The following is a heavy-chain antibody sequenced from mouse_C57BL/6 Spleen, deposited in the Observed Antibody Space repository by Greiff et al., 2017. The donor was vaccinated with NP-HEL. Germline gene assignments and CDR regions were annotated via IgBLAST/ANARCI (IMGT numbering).Heavy chain of an antibody. CDR1: GYSITSGYY. V-gene: IGHV3-6*01. Sequence: ESGPGLVKPSQSLSLTCSVTGYSITSGYYWNWIRQFPGNKLEWMGYISYDGSNNYNPSLKNRISITRDTSKNQFFLKLNSVTTEDTATYYCARASDGLMDYWGQGTSVTVSS. J-gene: IGHJ4*01. CDR2: ISYDGSN. D-gene: IGHD2-3*01. CDR3: ARASDGLMDY.